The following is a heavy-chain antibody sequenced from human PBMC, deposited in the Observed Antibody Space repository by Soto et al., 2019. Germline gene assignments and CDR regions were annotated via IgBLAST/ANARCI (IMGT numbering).Heavy chain of an antibody. J-gene: IGHJ6*02. V-gene: IGHV1-69*13. D-gene: IGHD6-19*01. CDR3: ARDQSIAVAGLDYGMDV. CDR1: GGTFSSYA. Sequence: SVKVSCKXSGGTFSSYAISWVRQAPGQGLEWMGGIIPIFGTANYAQKFQGRVTITADESTSTAYMELSSLRSEDTAVYYCARDQSIAVAGLDYGMDVWGQGTTVTVSS. CDR2: IIPIFGTA.